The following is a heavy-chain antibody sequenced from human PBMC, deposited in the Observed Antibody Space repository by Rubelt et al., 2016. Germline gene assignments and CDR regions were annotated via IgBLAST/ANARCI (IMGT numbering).Heavy chain of an antibody. CDR3: ARGKLIGRLESGISH. V-gene: IGHV4-34*01. J-gene: IGHJ4*02. Sequence: GSTNYNPSLKSRVTISVDTSKNQFSLNLSSVTAADTAVYYCARGKLIGRLESGISHWGQGTLVTVSS. CDR2: GST. D-gene: IGHD1-1*01.